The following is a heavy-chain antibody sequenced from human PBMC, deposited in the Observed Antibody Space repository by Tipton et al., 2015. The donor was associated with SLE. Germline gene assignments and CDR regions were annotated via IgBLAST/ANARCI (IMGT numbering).Heavy chain of an antibody. J-gene: IGHJ3*02. V-gene: IGHV5-51*03. CDR2: IYPGDSDT. D-gene: IGHD3-9*01. CDR3: ASPPQLTGDGTVFDI. CDR1: GYTFYNYW. Sequence: QLVQSGAEVKKPGDSLKISCKASGYTFYNYWIGWVRQVPGKGLEWMGIIYPGDSDTRYSPSFQGQVAISADKSITTAYMQWSSLKASDTAMYYCASPPQLTGDGTVFDIWGQGTMVTVSS.